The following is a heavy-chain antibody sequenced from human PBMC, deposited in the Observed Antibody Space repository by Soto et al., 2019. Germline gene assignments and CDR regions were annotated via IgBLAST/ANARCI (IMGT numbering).Heavy chain of an antibody. J-gene: IGHJ4*02. CDR1: GFTFSGSA. D-gene: IGHD1-26*01. V-gene: IGHV3-73*02. CDR3: SKLVGATSSFDY. CDR2: IRSKANSYAT. Sequence: EVQLVESGGGLVQPGGSLKLSCAASGFTFSGSAMHWVRQASGKGLEWVGRIRSKANSYATAYAASVKGRFTISRXXSKNTAYLQMNSLKTEDTAVYYCSKLVGATSSFDYWGQGTLVTVSS.